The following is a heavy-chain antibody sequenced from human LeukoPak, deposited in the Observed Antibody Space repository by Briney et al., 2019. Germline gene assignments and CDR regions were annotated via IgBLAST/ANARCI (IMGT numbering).Heavy chain of an antibody. CDR2: SNPNSGGT. D-gene: IGHD3-3*01. J-gene: IGHJ5*02. V-gene: IGHV1-2*02. CDR1: GYTFTGYY. Sequence: ASVTVSCKASGYTFTGYYMHWVRQAPGQRLEWMGGSNPNSGGTNYPQKFQGRVTMTRDTSISTAYMELSRLTSDDTAVYYCATQELEWFIWFDTWGQGNLVTVSS. CDR3: ATQELEWFIWFDT.